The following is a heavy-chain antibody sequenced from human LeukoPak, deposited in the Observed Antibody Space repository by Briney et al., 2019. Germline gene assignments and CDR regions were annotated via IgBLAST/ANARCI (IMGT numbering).Heavy chain of an antibody. V-gene: IGHV4-38-2*02. J-gene: IGHJ3*02. Sequence: SETLSLTCTVSGYSISSGYYWGWIRQPPGKGLEWIGSIYHSGSTYYNPSLRSRVTISVDTSKNRFSLKLSSVTAADTAIYYCAREGGHCGGDCYPDAFDIWGQGTMVTVSS. D-gene: IGHD2-21*02. CDR3: AREGGHCGGDCYPDAFDI. CDR2: IYHSGST. CDR1: GYSISSGYY.